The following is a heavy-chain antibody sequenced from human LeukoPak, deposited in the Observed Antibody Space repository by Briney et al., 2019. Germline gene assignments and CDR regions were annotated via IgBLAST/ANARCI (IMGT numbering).Heavy chain of an antibody. CDR1: GGSMFSYY. Sequence: SETLSLTCSVSGGSMFSYYWNWIRQPPGKGLEWIGYIYSNGITKYSPSLRSRGTISFATSRNQFSLRLTSVTAADTAIYYCALRDYYDSSGYHPTSGYFDLWGRGTLVTVSS. J-gene: IGHJ2*01. CDR2: IYSNGIT. V-gene: IGHV4-4*08. D-gene: IGHD3-22*01. CDR3: ALRDYYDSSGYHPTSGYFDL.